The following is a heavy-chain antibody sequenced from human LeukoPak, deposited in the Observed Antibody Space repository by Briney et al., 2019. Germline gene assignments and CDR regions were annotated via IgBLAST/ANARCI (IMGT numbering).Heavy chain of an antibody. J-gene: IGHJ5*02. V-gene: IGHV3-48*03. CDR2: IGTSGTTI. D-gene: IGHD3-9*01. CDR3: AARYFDWLS. CDR1: GFTFSSFQ. Sequence: GGSLRLSCAASGFTFSSFQMNWVRQAPGKGLEWVSYIGTSGTTIYYADPVKGRFTISRDNAKNSLYLQMNSLRAEDTAVYYCAARYFDWLSWGQGTLVTVSS.